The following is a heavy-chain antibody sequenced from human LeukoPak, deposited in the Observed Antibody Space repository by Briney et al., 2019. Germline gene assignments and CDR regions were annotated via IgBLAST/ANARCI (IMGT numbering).Heavy chain of an antibody. V-gene: IGHV1-46*01. J-gene: IGHJ6*02. CDR3: ARGLKCSGGSCRIPYYYYGMDV. CDR1: GGTFSSYA. D-gene: IGHD2-15*01. CDR2: INPSGGST. Sequence: ASVKVSCKASGGTFSSYAISWVRQAPGQGLEWMGIINPSGGSTSYAQKFQGRVTMTRDTSTSTVYMELSSLRSEDTAVYYCARGLKCSGGSCRIPYYYYGMDVWGQGTTVTVSS.